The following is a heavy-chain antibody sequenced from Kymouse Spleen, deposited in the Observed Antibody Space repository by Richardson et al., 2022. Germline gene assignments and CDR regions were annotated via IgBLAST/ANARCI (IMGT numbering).Heavy chain of an antibody. CDR3: ARHGITGTTDYYYYGMDV. D-gene: IGHD1-20*01. CDR1: GYSFTSYW. Sequence: EVQLVQSGAEVKKPGESLKISCKGSGYSFTSYWIGWVRQMPGKGLEWMGIIYPGDSDTRYSPSFQGQVTISADKSISTAYLQWSSLKASDTAMYYCARHGITGTTDYYYYGMDVWGQGTTVTVSS. V-gene: IGHV5-51*01. CDR2: IYPGDSDT. J-gene: IGHJ6*02.